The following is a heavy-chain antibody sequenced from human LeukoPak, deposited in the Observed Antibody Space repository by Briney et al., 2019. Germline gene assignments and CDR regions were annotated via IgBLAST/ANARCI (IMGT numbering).Heavy chain of an antibody. Sequence: GGSLRLSCAASGFTFSSYAMSWVRQAPGKGLEWVSSISGSGGSTYYADSVKGRFTVSRYHSKNTMYLQMNTLRAEDTAVYYCAKDSVAVTGTGNIDYWGQGTLVTVSS. CDR1: GFTFSSYA. D-gene: IGHD6-19*01. J-gene: IGHJ4*02. V-gene: IGHV3-23*01. CDR3: AKDSVAVTGTGNIDY. CDR2: ISGSGGST.